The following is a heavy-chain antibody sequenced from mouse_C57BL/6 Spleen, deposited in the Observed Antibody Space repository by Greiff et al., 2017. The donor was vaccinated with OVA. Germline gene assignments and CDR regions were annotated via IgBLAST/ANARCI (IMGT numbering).Heavy chain of an antibody. V-gene: IGHV2-5*01. CDR1: GFSLTSYG. J-gene: IGHJ1*03. CDR3: AKKGHSSYGYFDV. Sequence: VQLVESGPGLVQPSQSLSITCTVSGFSLTSYGVHWVRQSPGKGLEWLGVIWRGGSTDYNAAFMSRLSITKDNSKSQVFFKMNSLQADDTAIYYCAKKGHSSYGYFDVWGTGTTVTVSS. CDR2: IWRGGST. D-gene: IGHD1-1*01.